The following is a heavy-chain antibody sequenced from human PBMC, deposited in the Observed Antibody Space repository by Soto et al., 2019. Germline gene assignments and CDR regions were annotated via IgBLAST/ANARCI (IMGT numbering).Heavy chain of an antibody. J-gene: IGHJ3*02. CDR2: IREDGGLK. CDR3: TIDISPSLSNAYFDAFDM. Sequence: GGSLRLSCVASGFTFRSYWMIWVRQAPGKGLEWVANIREDGGLKYYLDSVKGRFTISRDNAKNSLYLQMDSLRAEDTAVYYCTIDISPSLSNAYFDAFDMWGHGTTVTVSS. V-gene: IGHV3-7*01. D-gene: IGHD3-16*01. CDR1: GFTFRSYW.